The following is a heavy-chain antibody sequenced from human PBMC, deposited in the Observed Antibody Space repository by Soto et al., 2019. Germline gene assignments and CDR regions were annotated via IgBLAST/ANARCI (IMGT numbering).Heavy chain of an antibody. CDR3: AREIVVRGVQYYFDY. J-gene: IGHJ4*02. CDR1: GGSISSGGYY. Sequence: SETLSLTCTVSGGSISSGGYYWSWIRQHPGKGLEWIGYIYYSGSTYYNPSLKSRVTISVDTSKNQFSLKLSSVAAADTAVYYCAREIVVRGVQYYFDYWSQGTLVTVSS. D-gene: IGHD3-10*01. CDR2: IYYSGST. V-gene: IGHV4-31*03.